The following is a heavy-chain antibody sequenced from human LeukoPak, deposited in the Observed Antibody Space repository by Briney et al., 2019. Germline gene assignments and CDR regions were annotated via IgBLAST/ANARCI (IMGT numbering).Heavy chain of an antibody. V-gene: IGHV3-53*04. Sequence: GGSLRLSCVASGFTFSSYDMSWVRQAPGKGLEWVSVIYSGGSTYYADSVKGRFTISRHNSKNTLYLQMNSLRAEDTAVYYCARTLGESTDYWGQGTLVTVSS. CDR2: IYSGGST. CDR3: ARTLGESTDY. D-gene: IGHD3-10*01. J-gene: IGHJ4*02. CDR1: GFTFSSYD.